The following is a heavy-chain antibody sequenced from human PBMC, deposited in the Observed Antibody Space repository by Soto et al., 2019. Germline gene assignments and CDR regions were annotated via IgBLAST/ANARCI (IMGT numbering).Heavy chain of an antibody. CDR2: IGDSSSI. J-gene: IGHJ6*02. V-gene: IGHV3-11*01. D-gene: IGHD2-8*01. CDR3: GRIVCCTNGVCYPDYYGLHV. Sequence: GGSLRLSCAASGFTFSGYYMSWIRQAPGKGLEWVSYIGDSSSIYHADSVRGRFTISRDNAKNSMYLQMSSLRAEETAVYYCGRIVCCTNGVCYPDYYGLHVWVQGTTVPVSS. CDR1: GFTFSGYY.